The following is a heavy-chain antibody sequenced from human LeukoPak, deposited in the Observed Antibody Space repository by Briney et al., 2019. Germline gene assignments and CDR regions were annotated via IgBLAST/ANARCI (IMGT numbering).Heavy chain of an antibody. Sequence: SETLSLTCSVSGYSISSGYFWGWIRQPPGKGLEWIGSIYHSGTTYYNPSLKSRVTISVDTSKNQFSLKLTSVTAADTAVYYCARGYSSSWYFNWFDPWGQGTLVTVSS. CDR1: GYSISSGYF. CDR3: ARGYSSSWYFNWFDP. CDR2: IYHSGTT. D-gene: IGHD6-13*01. J-gene: IGHJ5*02. V-gene: IGHV4-38-2*02.